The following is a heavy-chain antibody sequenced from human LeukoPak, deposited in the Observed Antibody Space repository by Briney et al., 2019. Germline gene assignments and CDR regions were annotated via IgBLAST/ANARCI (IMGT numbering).Heavy chain of an antibody. CDR2: ISYDGSNK. J-gene: IGHJ3*02. V-gene: IGHV3-30-3*01. D-gene: IGHD3-3*01. Sequence: GGFLRLSCAASGFTFSSYAMHWVRQAPGKGLEWVAVISYDGSNKYYADSVKGRFTISRDNSKNTLYLQMNSLRAEDTAVYYCARDSLGIFGVVYAFDIWGQGTMVTVSS. CDR3: ARDSLGIFGVVYAFDI. CDR1: GFTFSSYA.